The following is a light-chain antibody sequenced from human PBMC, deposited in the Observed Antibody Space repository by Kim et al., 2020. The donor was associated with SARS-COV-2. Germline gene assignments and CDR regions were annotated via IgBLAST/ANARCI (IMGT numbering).Light chain of an antibody. CDR1: KLGDKY. Sequence: ELTQPPSVSVSPGQTASITCSGDKLGDKYACWYQQKPGQSPVLVIYQDSKRPSGIPERFSGSNSGNTATLTISGTQAMDEADYYCQAWDSSIVVFGGGTQLTVL. V-gene: IGLV3-1*01. CDR2: QDS. CDR3: QAWDSSIVV. J-gene: IGLJ2*01.